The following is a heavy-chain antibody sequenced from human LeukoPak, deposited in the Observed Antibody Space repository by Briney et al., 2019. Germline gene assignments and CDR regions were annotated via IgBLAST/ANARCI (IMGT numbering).Heavy chain of an antibody. V-gene: IGHV1-18*01. CDR2: ISTYNGNT. D-gene: IGHD3-22*01. CDR3: ARDSGMKIVEIDH. J-gene: IGHJ4*02. Sequence: GASVKVSCKPSGYTFAYYGITWVRQAPGQGLEWMGWISTYNGNTNYAQKFKDRVTMTTDTSTSTAYMELRSLRSDDTAIYYCARDSGMKIVEIDHWGQGTLVTVSS. CDR1: GYTFAYYG.